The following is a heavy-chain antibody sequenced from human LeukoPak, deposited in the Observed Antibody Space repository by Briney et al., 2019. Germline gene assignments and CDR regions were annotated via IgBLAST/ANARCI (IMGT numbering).Heavy chain of an antibody. Sequence: PGGSLRLSCAASGFTFSSYAMSWVRQAPRKGLEWVSAISGSGGSTYYADSVKGRFTISRDNSKNTLYLQMNSLRAEDTAVYYCAKDLFGIRTPDAFDIWGQGTMVTVSS. D-gene: IGHD3-3*01. CDR2: ISGSGGST. J-gene: IGHJ3*02. V-gene: IGHV3-23*01. CDR1: GFTFSSYA. CDR3: AKDLFGIRTPDAFDI.